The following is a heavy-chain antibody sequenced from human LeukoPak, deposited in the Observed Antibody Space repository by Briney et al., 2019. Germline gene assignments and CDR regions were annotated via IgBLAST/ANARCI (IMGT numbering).Heavy chain of an antibody. CDR2: IYYSGST. J-gene: IGHJ5*02. CDR3: ARGGYYGSGNDFRFDP. CDR1: GGSISSSSYY. D-gene: IGHD3-10*01. Sequence: SETLSLTCTVSGGSISSSSYYWGWIRQPPGKGLEWIGSIYYSGSTYYNPSLKSRVTISVETSKNQFSLKLKSVTAADTAVYYGARGGYYGSGNDFRFDPWGQGTLVTVSS. V-gene: IGHV4-39*07.